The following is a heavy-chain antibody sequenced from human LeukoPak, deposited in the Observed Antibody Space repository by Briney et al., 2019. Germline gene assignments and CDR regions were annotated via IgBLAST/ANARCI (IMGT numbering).Heavy chain of an antibody. D-gene: IGHD3/OR15-3a*01. V-gene: IGHV4-30-4*01. J-gene: IGHJ5*02. CDR3: ARAMTFHNWFDP. CDR2: IYFSEST. Sequence: SETLSLTCSVSGGSISSGDYYWAWIRQPPGKGLEWIGYIYFSESTFYNSSLKSRLTISLDASKNQFFLRLSSMTAADTAVYYCARAMTFHNWFDPWGQGTLATVSS. CDR1: GGSISSGDYY.